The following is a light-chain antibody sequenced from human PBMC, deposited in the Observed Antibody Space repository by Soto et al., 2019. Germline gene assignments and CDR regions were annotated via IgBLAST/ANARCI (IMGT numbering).Light chain of an antibody. CDR2: GAS. CDR1: QSVSSN. J-gene: IGKJ4*01. V-gene: IGKV3-15*01. Sequence: EIVMTQSPATLPVSPGERATLSCRASQSVSSNLAWYQQKPGQAPRFLIYGASTRATGIPARFSGSGSGTEFTLTISSLQSEDFAVYYCQQYDNWPLTFGGGTKGDIK. CDR3: QQYDNWPLT.